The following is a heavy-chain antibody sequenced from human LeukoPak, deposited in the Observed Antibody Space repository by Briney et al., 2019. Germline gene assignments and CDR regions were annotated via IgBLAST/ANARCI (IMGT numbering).Heavy chain of an antibody. D-gene: IGHD3-10*01. CDR1: GYTFSGTGWY. CDR2: IYPYTGTT. CDR3: ARDGPAQMVDFDY. Sequence: ASVKVSCKASGYTFSGTGWYLYWLRQAPGQGLECMGWIYPYTGTTHYAQKFQGRVAMTRDTSISTAYMELSRLRPDDTAVYYCARDGPAQMVDFDYWGQGTLVTVSS. V-gene: IGHV1-2*02. J-gene: IGHJ4*02.